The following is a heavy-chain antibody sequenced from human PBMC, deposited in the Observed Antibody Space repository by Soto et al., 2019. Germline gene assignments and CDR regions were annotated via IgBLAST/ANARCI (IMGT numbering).Heavy chain of an antibody. CDR1: GFTFSSYS. J-gene: IGHJ6*02. CDR2: ISSSSSYI. D-gene: IGHD6-13*01. CDR3: ARDRGGYSSSWRTFGYYGMDV. Sequence: PGGSLRLSCAASGFTFSSYSMNWVRQAPGKGLEWVSSISSSSSYIYYADSVKGRFTISRDNAKNSLYLQMNSLSAEDTAVYYCARDRGGYSSSWRTFGYYGMDVWGQGTTVTVSS. V-gene: IGHV3-21*01.